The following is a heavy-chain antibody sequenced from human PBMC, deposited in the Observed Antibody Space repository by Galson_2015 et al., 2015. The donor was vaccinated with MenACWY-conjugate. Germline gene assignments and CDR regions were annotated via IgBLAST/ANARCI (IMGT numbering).Heavy chain of an antibody. D-gene: IGHD3-22*01. V-gene: IGHV4-39*07. Sequence: LSLTCTVSGGSIRSSSYYWGWIRQPPGKGLEWIGSIYYSGSTYYNPSLKSRVTISVDTSKNQFSLKLSSVTAADTAVYYCARFPVDDSSGYYFGYWGQGTLVTASS. CDR2: IYYSGST. CDR3: ARFPVDDSSGYYFGY. CDR1: GGSIRSSSYY. J-gene: IGHJ4*02.